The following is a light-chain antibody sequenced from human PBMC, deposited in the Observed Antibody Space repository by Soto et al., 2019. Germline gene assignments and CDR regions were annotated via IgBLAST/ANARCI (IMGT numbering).Light chain of an antibody. J-gene: IGKJ1*01. V-gene: IGKV3-15*01. CDR3: HQYNHWLTWT. Sequence: EIVMTQSPAPLSVSPGERATLSCRASQSVSSKLAWYQQRPGQAPRLLIYSASTRATGIPARFSGSGSGTEFTLTISSLQSEDFAVYYCHQYNHWLTWTFGQGTKVDI. CDR2: SAS. CDR1: QSVSSK.